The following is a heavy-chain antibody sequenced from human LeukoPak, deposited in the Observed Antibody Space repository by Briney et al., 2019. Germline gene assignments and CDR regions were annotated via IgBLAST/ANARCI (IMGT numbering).Heavy chain of an antibody. CDR1: GGSISDYY. D-gene: IGHD3/OR15-3a*01. V-gene: IGHV4-59*01. CDR3: VGAGFGLVYFDS. J-gene: IGHJ4*02. CDR2: IYYNGNT. Sequence: SETLCLTCSVSGGSISDYYWNWIRQPPGKGLEWIGYIYYNGNTNYNPSLKSRVTISVDTSKDQVSLKLTSVTAADTAMYYCVGAGFGLVYFDSWGQGTLVSVSS.